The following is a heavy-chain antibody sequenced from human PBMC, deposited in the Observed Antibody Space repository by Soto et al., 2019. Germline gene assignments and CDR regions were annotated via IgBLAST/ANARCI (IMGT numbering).Heavy chain of an antibody. CDR2: IYYRGST. Sequence: SEPIPLRRTVSYGKSGNLGYCWIFNHKNPGKGLECIGYIYYRGSTYYNPSLKSRVTISVDTSKNQFSLKLSSVTAADTAVYYCARRSGGRQVDIWGQGTMVT. J-gene: IGHJ3*02. CDR1: YGKSGNLGYC. CDR3: ARRSGGRQVDI. V-gene: IGHV4-31*02. D-gene: IGHD2-15*01.